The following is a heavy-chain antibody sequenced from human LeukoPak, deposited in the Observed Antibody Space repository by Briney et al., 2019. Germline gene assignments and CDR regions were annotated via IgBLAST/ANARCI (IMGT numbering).Heavy chain of an antibody. D-gene: IGHD2-2*01. CDR2: MNPNSGNT. J-gene: IGHJ6*02. CDR1: GYTFTSYD. CDR3: ARGVGYCSSTSCPYYGMDV. Sequence: GASVKVSCKASGYTFTSYDINWVRQATGQGLEWMGWMNPNSGNTGYAQKFQGRVTMTRNTSISTAYMELSSLRSEDTAVYYCARGVGYCSSTSCPYYGMDVWGQGTTVTVSS. V-gene: IGHV1-8*01.